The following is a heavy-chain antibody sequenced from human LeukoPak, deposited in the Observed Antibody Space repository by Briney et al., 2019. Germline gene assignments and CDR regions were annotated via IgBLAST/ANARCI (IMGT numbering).Heavy chain of an antibody. D-gene: IGHD5-12*01. CDR1: GFTFNYC. V-gene: IGHV3-74*01. CDR3: TRGYSGYGNFDC. Sequence: PGGSLRLSCTGTGFTFNYCMHWVRQAPGKGLVWVSRISADGSSTFYADSVKGRFTISRDNAKNTLYLQMNSLRAEDTAVYYCTRGYSGYGNFDCWGQGTMVTVSS. J-gene: IGHJ4*02. CDR2: ISADGSST.